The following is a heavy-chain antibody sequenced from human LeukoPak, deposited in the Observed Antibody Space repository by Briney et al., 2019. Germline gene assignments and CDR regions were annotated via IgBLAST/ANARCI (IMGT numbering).Heavy chain of an antibody. V-gene: IGHV4-34*01. Sequence: KPSETLSLTCAVYGETFSGFYWSWIRQPPGKGLEWIGEINYSGSTNYNPSLKSRVTISVDTSKNQFSLHLNSVTAADTAVYYCARISTVTHQFDYWGQGMLVTVSS. CDR3: ARISTVTHQFDY. CDR1: GETFSGFY. D-gene: IGHD4-17*01. CDR2: INYSGST. J-gene: IGHJ4*02.